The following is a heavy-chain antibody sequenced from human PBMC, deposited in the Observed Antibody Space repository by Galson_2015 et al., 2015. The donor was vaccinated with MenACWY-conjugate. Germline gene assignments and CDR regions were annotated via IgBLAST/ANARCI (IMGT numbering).Heavy chain of an antibody. CDR2: IYWDDDK. CDR3: AHIYTWFVDFSGGSYDD. CDR1: GFSLSSSGVG. Sequence: PAVAQPTQTLTLTCTFSGFSLSSSGVGVAWIRQPPGKALEFLALIYWDDDKRYSPSLSSRLSITKDNSRNQVVLTVTNMDLVDTATYYCAHIYTWFVDFSGGSYDDWGQGTLVTVSS. V-gene: IGHV2-5*02. J-gene: IGHJ4*02. D-gene: IGHD3-10*01.